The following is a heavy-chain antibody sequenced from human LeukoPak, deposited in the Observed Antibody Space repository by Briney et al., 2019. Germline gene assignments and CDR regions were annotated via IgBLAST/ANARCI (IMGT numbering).Heavy chain of an antibody. D-gene: IGHD3-22*01. CDR3: ASTTKDYYDSSGEDAFDI. Sequence: GGSLRLSCAASGFTFSSYSMNWVRQAPGKGLEWVSSISSSSSYIYYADSVKGRFTISRDNAKNSLYLQMNSLRAEDTAVYYCASTTKDYYDSSGEDAFDIWGQGTMVTVPS. CDR2: ISSSSSYI. J-gene: IGHJ3*02. CDR1: GFTFSSYS. V-gene: IGHV3-21*01.